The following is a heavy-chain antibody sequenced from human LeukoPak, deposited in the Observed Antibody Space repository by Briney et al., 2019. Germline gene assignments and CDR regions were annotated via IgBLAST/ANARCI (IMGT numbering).Heavy chain of an antibody. D-gene: IGHD3-22*01. CDR3: ARVGQGYYYDSSGYYPYYYGMDV. J-gene: IGHJ6*02. V-gene: IGHV4-59*01. CDR2: IYYSGST. CDR1: GGSISSYY. Sequence: SETLSLTCTVSGGSISSYYWSWIRQPPGKGLEWIGYIYYSGSTNFNPSLKSRVTISVDTSKNQFSLKLSSVTAADTAVYYCARVGQGYYYDSSGYYPYYYGMDVWGQGTTVTVSS.